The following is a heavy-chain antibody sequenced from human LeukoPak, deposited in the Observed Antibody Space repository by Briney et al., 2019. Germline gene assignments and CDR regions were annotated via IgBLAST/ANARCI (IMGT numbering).Heavy chain of an antibody. CDR3: AKFSPMTASHYFDF. CDR2: ISPSSSYT. D-gene: IGHD2-21*02. Sequence: GGSLRLSCAASGFTFSDYYMSWIRQAPGKGLEWVSYISPSSSYTDYADTVKGRFTISRDNAKNSLYLQMNSLRAEDTAVYSCAKFSPMTASHYFDFWGQGTLVTVSS. CDR1: GFTFSDYY. J-gene: IGHJ4*02. V-gene: IGHV3-11*03.